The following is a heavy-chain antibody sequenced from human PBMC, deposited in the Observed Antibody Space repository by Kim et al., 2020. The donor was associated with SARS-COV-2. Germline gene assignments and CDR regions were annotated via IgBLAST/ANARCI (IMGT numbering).Heavy chain of an antibody. J-gene: IGHJ4*02. V-gene: IGHV3-23*01. CDR2: SDSGVMT. CDR3: EASDY. Sequence: SDSGVMTTYADSVKGRFTISRDNSKSTLFLQMNSLRAEDTAVYYCEASDYWGQGSLVTVSS.